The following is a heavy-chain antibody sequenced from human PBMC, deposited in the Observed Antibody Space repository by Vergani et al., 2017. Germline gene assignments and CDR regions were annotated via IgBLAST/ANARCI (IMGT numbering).Heavy chain of an antibody. CDR3: ARGRSSSWPTPPYYYYYCMDV. Sequence: QVQLQESGPGLVKPSQTLSLTCTVSGGSISSGDYYWSWIRQPPGKGLEWIGYIYYSGSTYYNPSLKSRVTISVDTSKNQFSLKLSSVTAADTAVYYCARGRSSSWPTPPYYYYYCMDVWGQGTTVTVSS. D-gene: IGHD6-13*01. J-gene: IGHJ6*02. V-gene: IGHV4-30-4*08. CDR1: GGSISSGDYY. CDR2: IYYSGST.